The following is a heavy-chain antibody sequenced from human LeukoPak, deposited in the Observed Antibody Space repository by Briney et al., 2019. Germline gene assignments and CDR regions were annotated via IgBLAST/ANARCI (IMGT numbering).Heavy chain of an antibody. CDR2: ISYDGSNK. V-gene: IGHV3-30*04. CDR1: GFTFSSYA. J-gene: IGHJ4*02. Sequence: GRSLRLSCAASGFTFSSYAMHWVRQAPGKGLEWVAVISYDGSNKYYADSVKGRFTISRDNSKNTLYLQMNSLRAEDTAVYYCAVSSAVADYFDYWGQGTLVTVSS. CDR3: AVSSAVADYFDY. D-gene: IGHD6-19*01.